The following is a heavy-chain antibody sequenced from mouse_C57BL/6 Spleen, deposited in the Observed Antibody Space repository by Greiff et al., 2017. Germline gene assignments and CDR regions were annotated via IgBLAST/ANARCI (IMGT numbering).Heavy chain of an antibody. D-gene: IGHD2-4*01. CDR1: GYTFTSYW. J-gene: IGHJ3*01. V-gene: IGHV1-55*01. CDR2: IYPGSGST. CDR3: ARCPYYYEAWFAY. Sequence: QVQLQQPGAELVKPGASVKMSCKASGYTFTSYWITWVKQRPGQGLEWIGDIYPGSGSTNYNEKFKSKATLTVDTSSSTAYMQLRSLTSEDSAVYYCARCPYYYEAWFAYWGQGTLVTVSA.